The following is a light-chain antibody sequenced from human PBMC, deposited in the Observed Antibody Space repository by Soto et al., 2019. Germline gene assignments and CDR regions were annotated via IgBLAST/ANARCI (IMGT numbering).Light chain of an antibody. CDR3: EAWDDSLTTVL. CDR1: SSNIGNNY. J-gene: IGLJ2*01. Sequence: QSVLTQPPSVSAAPGQKVTISCSGSSSNIGNNYVSWYQQVPGTAPKLLIFDNNKRPSVIPDRFSGSKSGTSATLGITGLQTGDEADYYCEAWDDSLTTVLFGGGIKLTVL. CDR2: DNN. V-gene: IGLV1-51*01.